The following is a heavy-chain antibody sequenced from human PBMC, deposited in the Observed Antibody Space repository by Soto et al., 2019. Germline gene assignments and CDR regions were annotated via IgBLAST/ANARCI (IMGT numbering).Heavy chain of an antibody. V-gene: IGHV1-69*06. J-gene: IGHJ4*02. CDR2: IVPIFGTA. D-gene: IGHD2-21*02. CDR1: GGTFSSYA. Sequence: SVKVSGKASGGTFSSYAISWVRQAPGQGLEWMGGIVPIFGTANYAQKFQGRVTITADKSTSTAYMELSSLRSEDTAVYYCARESEAYCGGDCYSRYFDYWGQGTLVTVSS. CDR3: ARESEAYCGGDCYSRYFDY.